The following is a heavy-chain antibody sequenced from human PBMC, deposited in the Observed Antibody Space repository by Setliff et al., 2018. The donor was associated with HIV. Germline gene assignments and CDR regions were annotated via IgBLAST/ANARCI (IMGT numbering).Heavy chain of an antibody. Sequence: PSETLSLTCTVSGGSISITSYYWAWIRQPPGKGLEWIASFHYSGNTYYTSSLKSRVTISADTSKNQFSLRLSSVIATDTAVYFCATLHSSGWPYLTDYWGQGILVTISS. V-gene: IGHV4-39*01. CDR1: GGSISITSYY. CDR3: ATLHSSGWPYLTDY. J-gene: IGHJ4*02. D-gene: IGHD6-19*01. CDR2: FHYSGNT.